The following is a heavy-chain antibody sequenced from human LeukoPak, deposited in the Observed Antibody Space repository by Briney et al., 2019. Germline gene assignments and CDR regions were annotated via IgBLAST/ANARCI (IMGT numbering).Heavy chain of an antibody. V-gene: IGHV4-39*01. J-gene: IGHJ4*02. D-gene: IGHD3-9*01. CDR2: IYYTGST. CDR1: GDSVSSTTYY. Sequence: SETLSLTCTVSGDSVSSTTYYWGWIRQPPGKGLEWMANIYYTGSTYSNPSLKSRVSMSVDTSKNQFSLKMSSLTAADTAVYFCARLSKGRYFDYIFDYWGQGTLVTVSS. CDR3: ARLSKGRYFDYIFDY.